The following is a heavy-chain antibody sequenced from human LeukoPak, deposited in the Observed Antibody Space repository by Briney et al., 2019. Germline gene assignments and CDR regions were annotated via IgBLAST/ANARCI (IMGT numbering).Heavy chain of an antibody. Sequence: PGGSLRLSCAASGFTFSSYWMNWVRQAPGKGLEWVANIKQDGSEKYYVDSVKGRFIISRDNSKNSLYLEMNSLRAEDAAVYYCAREMRTPLYQYYYMDVWGKGTTVTVSS. J-gene: IGHJ6*03. D-gene: IGHD1/OR15-1a*01. V-gene: IGHV3-7*01. CDR1: GFTFSSYW. CDR2: IKQDGSEK. CDR3: AREMRTPLYQYYYMDV.